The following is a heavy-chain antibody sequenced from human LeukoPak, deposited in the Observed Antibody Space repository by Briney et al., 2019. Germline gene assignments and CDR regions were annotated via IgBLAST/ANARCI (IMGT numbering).Heavy chain of an antibody. CDR3: TKYGSGSPYWYFDP. CDR2: IRSKAHGGTT. D-gene: IGHD3-10*01. Sequence: PGGSLRLSCTASGFNFSDNALTWVRQAPGKGLEWVGFIRSKAHGGTTDHAASVKGRFSILRDDSKGSAYLQMNSLKTEDTAVYYCTKYGSGSPYWYFDPWGRGTLVSVSS. V-gene: IGHV3-49*04. CDR1: GFNFSDNA. J-gene: IGHJ2*01.